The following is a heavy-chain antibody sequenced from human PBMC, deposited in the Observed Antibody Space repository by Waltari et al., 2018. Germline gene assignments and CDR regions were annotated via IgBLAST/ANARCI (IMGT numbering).Heavy chain of an antibody. CDR2: IGPDGSDK. CDR1: GFTISRFC. V-gene: IGHV3-7*01. D-gene: IGHD1-1*01. Sequence: EAQLVQSGGGLVQPGGSLPLSCAASGFTISRFCMTWIRQAPGQGLQWVAHIGPDGSDKYYVDSVKGRFTISRDNAENSLLLQMSSLRVEDTALYYCVGWNDPINSWGQGTLVAVSS. J-gene: IGHJ4*02. CDR3: VGWNDPINS.